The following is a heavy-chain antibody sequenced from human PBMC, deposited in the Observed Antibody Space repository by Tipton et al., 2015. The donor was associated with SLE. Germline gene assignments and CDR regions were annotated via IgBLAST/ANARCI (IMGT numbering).Heavy chain of an antibody. CDR1: GGSISGYY. CDR2: VYSSGNA. Sequence: LRLSCTVSGGSISGYYWSWIRQPAGKGLEWIGRVYSSGNAIYNPSLKSRITLSLDTSKNQFSLRVNSVTAADTAVYYCARGGGSYYDYWGQGTLVTVSS. V-gene: IGHV4-4*07. J-gene: IGHJ4*02. CDR3: ARGGGSYYDY. D-gene: IGHD1-26*01.